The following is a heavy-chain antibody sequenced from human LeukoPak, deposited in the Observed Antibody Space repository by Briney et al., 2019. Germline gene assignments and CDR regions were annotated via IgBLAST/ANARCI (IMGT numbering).Heavy chain of an antibody. V-gene: IGHV1-46*01. CDR2: INPSGGST. CDR1: GYTFTSYY. D-gene: IGHD3-22*01. J-gene: IGHJ4*02. CDR3: ARDPYYYDSSGYPPFDY. Sequence: GASVKVSCKASGYTFTSYYMHWVRQAPGQGLEWMGIINPSGGSTSYAQKFQGRVTMTRDTSTSTVYMELSSLRSEDTAVYYCARDPYYYDSSGYPPFDYWGQGTLVTVSS.